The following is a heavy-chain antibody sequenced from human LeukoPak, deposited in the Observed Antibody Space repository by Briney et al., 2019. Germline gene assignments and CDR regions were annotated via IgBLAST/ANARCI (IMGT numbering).Heavy chain of an antibody. CDR1: GGSFSGYY. V-gene: IGHV4-34*01. CDR2: INHSGST. D-gene: IGHD1-26*01. J-gene: IGHJ4*02. Sequence: PSETLSLTCAVYGGSFSGYYWSWIRQPPGKGLEWIGEINHSGSTFYSPSLKSRVTISVDTSKNQFSLKLSSVTAADTAVYYCASLRERSYYARGFDYWGQGTLVTVSS. CDR3: ASLRERSYYARGFDY.